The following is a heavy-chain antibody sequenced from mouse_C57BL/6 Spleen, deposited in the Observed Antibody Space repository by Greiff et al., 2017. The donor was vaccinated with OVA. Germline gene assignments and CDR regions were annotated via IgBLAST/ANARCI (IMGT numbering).Heavy chain of an antibody. J-gene: IGHJ1*03. V-gene: IGHV2-2*01. D-gene: IGHD2-1*01. CDR1: GFSLTSYG. Sequence: VKLVESGPGLVQPSQSLSITCTVSGFSLTSYGVHWVRQSPGKGLEWLGVIWSGGGTDYNAAFISRLSISKDKYKCQGFVKMNSLQADYTAIDYCARNEDGNYGYWYFDVWGTGTTVTVSA. CDR2: IWSGGGT. CDR3: ARNEDGNYGYWYFDV.